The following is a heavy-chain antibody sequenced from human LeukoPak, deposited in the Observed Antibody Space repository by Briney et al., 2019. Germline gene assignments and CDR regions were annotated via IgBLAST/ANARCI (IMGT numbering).Heavy chain of an antibody. CDR2: INPSGGST. CDR3: ARGYCSGGSFSAVENWFDP. CDR1: GYTFTSYY. J-gene: IGHJ5*02. Sequence: ASVKVSCKASGYTFTSYYMHWVRQAPGQGLEWMGIINPSGGSTSYAQKFQGRVTMTRDTSTSTVYMELSRLRSDDTAVYYCARGYCSGGSFSAVENWFDPWGQGTLVTVAS. D-gene: IGHD2-15*01. V-gene: IGHV1-46*01.